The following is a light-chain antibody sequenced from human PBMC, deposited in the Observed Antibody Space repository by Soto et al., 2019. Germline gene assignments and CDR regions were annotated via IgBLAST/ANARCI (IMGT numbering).Light chain of an antibody. V-gene: IGKV1-39*01. CDR2: SAS. J-gene: IGKJ1*01. CDR1: QYIGTY. Sequence: DIPMTQSPSSLSTSVGDGVTITCRASQYIGTYLNWYQQKPGEAPKLLMSSASRLQSGVPSTFSGSGSGTDFTLTISRLQPGDFATYYCQQSFTIPWTFGQGTRVEIK. CDR3: QQSFTIPWT.